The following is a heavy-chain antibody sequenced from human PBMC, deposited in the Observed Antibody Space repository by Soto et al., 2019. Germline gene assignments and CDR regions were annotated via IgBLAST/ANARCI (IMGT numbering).Heavy chain of an antibody. CDR3: AKVVAATGDYDYYYGMDV. D-gene: IGHD2-15*01. V-gene: IGHV3-30-3*01. Sequence: GGSLRLSCAASGLTFSSYAMHWVRQAPGKGLEWVAVISYDGSNKYYADSVKGRFTISRDNSKNTLYLQMNSLRAEDTAVYYCAKVVAATGDYDYYYGMDVWGQGTTVTVSS. CDR2: ISYDGSNK. J-gene: IGHJ6*02. CDR1: GLTFSSYA.